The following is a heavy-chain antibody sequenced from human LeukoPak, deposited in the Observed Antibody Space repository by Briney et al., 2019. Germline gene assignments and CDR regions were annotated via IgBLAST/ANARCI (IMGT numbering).Heavy chain of an antibody. CDR1: GFTFSSYA. J-gene: IGHJ4*02. Sequence: GGSLRLSCAASGFTFSSYAMHWVRQAPGKGLEWVAVISYDGSNEYYADSVKGRFTISRDNSKNTLYLQMNSLRAEDTAVYYCARGRCSSTSCYTVGGAFDYWGQGTLVTVSS. D-gene: IGHD2-2*02. CDR3: ARGRCSSTSCYTVGGAFDY. V-gene: IGHV3-30*01. CDR2: ISYDGSNE.